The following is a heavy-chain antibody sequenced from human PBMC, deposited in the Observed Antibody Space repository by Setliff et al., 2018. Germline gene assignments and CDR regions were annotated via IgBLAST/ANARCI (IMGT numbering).Heavy chain of an antibody. CDR1: GGSFSTYY. CDR2: VYYSGAA. V-gene: IGHV4-59*01. CDR3: ARGGTYRYFDY. J-gene: IGHJ4*02. Sequence: SETLSLTCTVSGGSFSTYYWSWIRQAPGKGLEWIGHVYYSGAANYNPSLKSRVTVSVDTSKNQFSLRLRSVTAADTALYFCARGGTYRYFDYWGQGALVTVSS. D-gene: IGHD3-16*02.